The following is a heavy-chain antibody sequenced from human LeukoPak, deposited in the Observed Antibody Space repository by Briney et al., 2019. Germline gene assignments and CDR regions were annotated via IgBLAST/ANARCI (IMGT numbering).Heavy chain of an antibody. Sequence: PSETLSLTCAVHGGSFRGYYWSWIRQPPGKGLEWTGEINHSGITNYNPSLKSRVTISVDTSKNQFSLKLSSVTAADTAVYYCALLITIIGVSAFDIWGQGTMVTVSS. CDR2: INHSGIT. CDR1: GGSFRGYY. J-gene: IGHJ3*02. D-gene: IGHD3-22*01. CDR3: ALLITIIGVSAFDI. V-gene: IGHV4-34*01.